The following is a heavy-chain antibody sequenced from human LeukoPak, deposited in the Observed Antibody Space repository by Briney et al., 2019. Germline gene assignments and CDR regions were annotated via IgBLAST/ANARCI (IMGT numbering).Heavy chain of an antibody. Sequence: GGSLRLSCAASGFTFSDYWMSWVRQAPGKGPEWVATIKQDGSEEHYVDSVKGRFTVSRDNARNSLFLQMNSLRVKDTAVYYCTTYKNWVAGDVWGQGTTVSVSS. CDR3: TTYKNWVAGDV. D-gene: IGHD7-27*01. CDR1: GFTFSDYW. J-gene: IGHJ6*02. V-gene: IGHV3-7*01. CDR2: IKQDGSEE.